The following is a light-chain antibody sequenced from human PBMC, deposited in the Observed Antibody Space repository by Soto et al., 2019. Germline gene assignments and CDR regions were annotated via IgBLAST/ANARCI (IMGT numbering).Light chain of an antibody. CDR2: HAS. Sequence: EIVMTQSPATLSVSPGERATLSCRASQNINNNLAWYQQKPGQVPRLLIYHASTRATGIPARFSGSGYGRELALTISSVQAEDVAVDYCQQYNDWPLTFGGGTKVEIK. V-gene: IGKV3-15*01. J-gene: IGKJ4*01. CDR3: QQYNDWPLT. CDR1: QNINNN.